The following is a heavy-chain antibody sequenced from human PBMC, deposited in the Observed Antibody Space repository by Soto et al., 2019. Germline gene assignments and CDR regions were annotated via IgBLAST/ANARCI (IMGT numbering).Heavy chain of an antibody. CDR2: IYYSGST. CDR1: GGSISSYY. V-gene: IGHV4-59*08. J-gene: IGHJ5*02. D-gene: IGHD4-4*01. CDR3: ARLMTTVNLGNNWFDP. Sequence: QVQLQESGPGLVKPSETLSLTCTVSGGSISSYYWSWIRQPPGKGLEWIGYIYYSGSTNYNPSLKSRVTISVDTSKNQFSLKLSSVTAADTAVYYCARLMTTVNLGNNWFDPWGQGTLVTVSS.